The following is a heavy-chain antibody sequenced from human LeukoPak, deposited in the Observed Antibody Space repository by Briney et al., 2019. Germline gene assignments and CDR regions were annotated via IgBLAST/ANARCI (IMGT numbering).Heavy chain of an antibody. CDR1: GGSISSGGYY. CDR3: ARENQNLFWSGSGGI. CDR2: IYHSGST. Sequence: SETLSLTCTVSGGSISSGGYYWSWIRQPPGKGLEWIGYIYHSGSTYYNPSLKSRVTISVDRSKNQFSLKLSSVTAADTAVYYCARENQNLFWSGSGGIWGQGTMVTVSS. V-gene: IGHV4-30-2*01. D-gene: IGHD3-3*01. J-gene: IGHJ3*02.